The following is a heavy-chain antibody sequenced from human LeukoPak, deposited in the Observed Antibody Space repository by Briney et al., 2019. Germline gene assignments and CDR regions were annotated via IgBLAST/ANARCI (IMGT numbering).Heavy chain of an antibody. CDR3: ARLIYDSSGYPALDY. D-gene: IGHD3-22*01. V-gene: IGHV4-39*01. CDR2: IYYSGST. CDR1: GGSISSSSYY. Sequence: SETLSLTCTVSGGSISSSSYYRGWIRQSPGKGLEWIGSIYYSGSTYYNPSLKSRVTISVDTSKNQFSLKLSSVTAADTAVYYCARLIYDSSGYPALDYWGQGTLVTVSS. J-gene: IGHJ4*02.